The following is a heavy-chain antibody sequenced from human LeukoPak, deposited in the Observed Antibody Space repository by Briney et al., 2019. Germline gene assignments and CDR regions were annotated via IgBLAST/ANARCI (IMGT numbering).Heavy chain of an antibody. Sequence: GGSLRLSCAASGFTFSSHAMSWVRQAPGKGLEYVSSISSSGGTTGYADSVKGRFAISRDNSKNTLYLQMNSLRAEDTAVYYCAKGHCSSWGQGTLVTASS. CDR2: ISSSGGTT. J-gene: IGHJ5*02. V-gene: IGHV3-23*01. D-gene: IGHD2-15*01. CDR3: AKGHCSS. CDR1: GFTFSSHA.